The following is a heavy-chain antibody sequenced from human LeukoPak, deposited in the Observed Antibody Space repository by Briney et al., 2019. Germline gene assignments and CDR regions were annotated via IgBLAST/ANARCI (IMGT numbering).Heavy chain of an antibody. D-gene: IGHD6-19*01. CDR3: ARDSRVAGTFDY. CDR2: ISAYNGNT. J-gene: IGHJ4*02. V-gene: IGHV1-18*01. Sequence: ASVKVSCKASGYTFTSYGISWVRQAPGQGLEWMGWISAYNGNTNYAQKLQGRVTITTDTSTSTAYMELRSLRSDDTAVYYCARDSRVAGTFDYWGQGTLVTVSS. CDR1: GYTFTSYG.